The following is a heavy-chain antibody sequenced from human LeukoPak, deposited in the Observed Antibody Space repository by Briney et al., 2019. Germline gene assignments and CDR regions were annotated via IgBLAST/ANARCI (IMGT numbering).Heavy chain of an antibody. D-gene: IGHD1/OR15-1a*01. V-gene: IGHV3-7*01. CDR1: GFTFSSYW. Sequence: PGGSLRLSCAASGFTFSSYWMSWVRQAPGKGLEWVANIKQDGSEKYYVDSVKGRFTISRDNAKNSLYLQMNSLRAEDTAAYYCARDWGGWNTPYYFDYWGQGTLVTVSS. J-gene: IGHJ4*02. CDR3: ARDWGGWNTPYYFDY. CDR2: IKQDGSEK.